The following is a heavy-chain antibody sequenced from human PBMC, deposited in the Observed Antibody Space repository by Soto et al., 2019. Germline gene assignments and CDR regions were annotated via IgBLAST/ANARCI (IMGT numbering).Heavy chain of an antibody. V-gene: IGHV3-33*08. CDR2: IWYDGSNK. CDR1: GFTFSSYG. J-gene: IGHJ4*02. D-gene: IGHD1-26*01. CDR3: AREASIVGATGFDY. Sequence: PGGSLRLSCAASGFTFSSYGMHWVRQAPGKGLEWVAVIWYDGSNKYYADYVKGRFTISRDNSKNTLYLQMNSLRAEDTAVYYCAREASIVGATGFDYWGQGTLVTVSS.